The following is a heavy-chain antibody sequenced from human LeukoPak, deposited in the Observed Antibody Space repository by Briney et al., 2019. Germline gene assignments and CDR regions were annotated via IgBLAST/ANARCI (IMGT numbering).Heavy chain of an antibody. CDR1: GFTFSRYG. V-gene: IGHV3-33*01. Sequence: QPGRSLRLSCAASGFTFSRYGMHWVRQAPGKGLGWVAVIWYDGSNKYYADSVKGRFTVSRDNSKNTLYLQLNSLRAEDTAVYYCARDFTFDYWGQGTLVTVSS. D-gene: IGHD3-16*01. J-gene: IGHJ4*02. CDR2: IWYDGSNK. CDR3: ARDFTFDY.